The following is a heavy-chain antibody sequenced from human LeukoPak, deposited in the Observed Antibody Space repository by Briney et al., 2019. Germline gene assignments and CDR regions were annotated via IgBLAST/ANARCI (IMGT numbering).Heavy chain of an antibody. CDR1: GASIISDY. D-gene: IGHD6-6*01. CDR3: SRLLPSRPDFYFDY. J-gene: IGHJ4*02. V-gene: IGHV4-4*09. Sequence: SETLSLTCTVSGASIISDYWSWIRQPPGRRPEWIGYIYSSGTTKYNPSLQSRVTISIDTSKNQFSLKLTSMTAADTAVYFCSRLLPSRPDFYFDYWGQGALVTVSS. CDR2: IYSSGTT.